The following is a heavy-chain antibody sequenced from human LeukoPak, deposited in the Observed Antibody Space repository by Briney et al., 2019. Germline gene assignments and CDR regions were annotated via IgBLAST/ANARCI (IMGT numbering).Heavy chain of an antibody. CDR2: IYYSGST. CDR3: ARRGYCSSTSCYEYWFDP. CDR1: GGSISSSSYY. J-gene: IGHJ5*02. V-gene: IGHV4-39*01. D-gene: IGHD2-2*01. Sequence: PSETLSLTCTVSGGSISSSSYYWGWIRQPPGKGLEWIGTIYYSGSTYYNPSLKSRLTISVDTSKNQFSLKLSSVTATDTAVYYCARRGYCSSTSCYEYWFDPWGQGAPVTVSS.